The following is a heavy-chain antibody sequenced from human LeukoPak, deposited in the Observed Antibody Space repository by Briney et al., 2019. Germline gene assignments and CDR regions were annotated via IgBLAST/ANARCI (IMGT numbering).Heavy chain of an antibody. J-gene: IGHJ5*02. CDR3: ARDRYCSGGSCAVDWFDP. V-gene: IGHV4-39*07. D-gene: IGHD2-15*01. Sequence: SETLSLTCTVSGGSISSSSYYWGWIRQPPGKGLEWIGTIYYSGSTYYNPSLKSRVTISIDTSKNQFSLKLSSVTAADTAVYYCARDRYCSGGSCAVDWFDPWGQGTLVTVSS. CDR2: IYYSGST. CDR1: GGSISSSSYY.